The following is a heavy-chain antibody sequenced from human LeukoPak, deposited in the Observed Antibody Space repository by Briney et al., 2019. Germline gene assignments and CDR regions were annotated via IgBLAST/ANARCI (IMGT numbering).Heavy chain of an antibody. Sequence: ASVKVSCKASGYTFTSYGIGWVRQAPGQGLEWMGWISAYNGNTNYAQKFQGRVTITADESTSTAYMELSSLRSEDTAVYYCARWAGVAAAGQGWFDPWGQGTLVTVSS. D-gene: IGHD2-2*01. J-gene: IGHJ5*02. CDR1: GYTFTSYG. CDR3: ARWAGVAAAGQGWFDP. CDR2: ISAYNGNT. V-gene: IGHV1-18*01.